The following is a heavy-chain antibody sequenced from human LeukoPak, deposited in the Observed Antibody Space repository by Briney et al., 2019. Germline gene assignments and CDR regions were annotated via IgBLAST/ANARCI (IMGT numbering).Heavy chain of an antibody. D-gene: IGHD1-26*01. J-gene: IGHJ4*02. CDR3: ASAGSYYVSFDY. CDR2: INPSGGST. CDR1: GYTFTSYY. Sequence: ASVKVSCKASGYTFTSYYMHWVRQAPGQGLEWMGIINPSGGSTSYAQKFQGRVTMTRDMSTSTVYMELSSLRSEDTAVHYCASAGSYYVSFDYWGQGTLVTVSS. V-gene: IGHV1-46*01.